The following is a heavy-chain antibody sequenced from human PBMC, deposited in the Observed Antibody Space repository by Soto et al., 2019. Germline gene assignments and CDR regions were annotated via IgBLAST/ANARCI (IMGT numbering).Heavy chain of an antibody. Sequence: EVQMVQSGGDLVKPGGSLRLSCVTSGFMFSSAWMSWVRQAPGKGLELVARIKSKADGGARDYAAPVKGRFTISRDDSKNAVYLQMNSLRGEDTAVYYCVEGWNDFWGQGTLGTVSS. D-gene: IGHD1-1*01. CDR1: GFMFSSAW. V-gene: IGHV3-15*01. CDR2: IKSKADGGAR. CDR3: VEGWNDF. J-gene: IGHJ4*02.